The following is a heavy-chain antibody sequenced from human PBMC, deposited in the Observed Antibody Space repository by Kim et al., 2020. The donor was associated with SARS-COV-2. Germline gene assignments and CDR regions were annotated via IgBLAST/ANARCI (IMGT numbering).Heavy chain of an antibody. D-gene: IGHD6-6*01. Sequence: SETLSLTCTVSGGSISSSSYYWGWIRQPPGKGLEWIGSIYYSGSTYYNPSLKSRVTISVDTSKNQFSLKLSSVTAADTAVYYCARHKSSSSSWQGAVLYYFDYWGQGTLVTVSS. CDR3: ARHKSSSSSWQGAVLYYFDY. CDR2: IYYSGST. J-gene: IGHJ4*02. CDR1: GGSISSSSYY. V-gene: IGHV4-39*01.